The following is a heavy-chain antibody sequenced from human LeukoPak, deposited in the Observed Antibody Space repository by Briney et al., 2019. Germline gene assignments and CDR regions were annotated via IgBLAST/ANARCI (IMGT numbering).Heavy chain of an antibody. CDR3: ARWRLGPEFSSSDNWFDP. V-gene: IGHV4-31*03. CDR2: TSYSGTT. D-gene: IGHD2-21*02. CDR1: SGSISSSGYY. J-gene: IGHJ5*02. Sequence: SETLSLTCTVSSGSISSSGYYWSWIRQLSGKGLEWIGSTSYSGTTYYNPSLKSRVTISLDTSQSQFSLNLSSLTAADTALYYCARWRLGPEFSSSDNWFDPWGQGTLVTVSS.